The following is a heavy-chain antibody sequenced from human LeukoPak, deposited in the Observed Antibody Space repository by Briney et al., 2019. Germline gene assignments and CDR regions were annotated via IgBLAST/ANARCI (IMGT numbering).Heavy chain of an antibody. CDR3: ARGAYGDFPFYYYYYMDV. D-gene: IGHD4-17*01. J-gene: IGHJ6*03. Sequence: ASVKVSCKASGYTFTSYGISWVRQAPGQGLEWMGWISAYNGNTNYAQKLQGRVTMTTDTSTSTAYMELRSLRSDDTAVYYCARGAYGDFPFYYYYYMDVWGKGTTVTVSS. CDR1: GYTFTSYG. CDR2: ISAYNGNT. V-gene: IGHV1-18*01.